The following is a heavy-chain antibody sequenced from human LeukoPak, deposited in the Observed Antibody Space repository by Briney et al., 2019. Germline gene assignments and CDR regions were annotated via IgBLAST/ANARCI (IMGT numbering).Heavy chain of an antibody. V-gene: IGHV3-23*01. D-gene: IGHD4-17*01. CDR2: ISDSGAGK. CDR1: GFTFNSYA. CDR3: AKDMDYGDGYFDY. J-gene: IGHJ4*02. Sequence: GGSLRLSCAASGFTFNSYAMSWVRQAPGKGLEWVSGISDSGAGKYYADSVKGHFTISRDNSKNTLYLQMNSLRAEDTAVYYCAKDMDYGDGYFDYWGQGTLVTVSS.